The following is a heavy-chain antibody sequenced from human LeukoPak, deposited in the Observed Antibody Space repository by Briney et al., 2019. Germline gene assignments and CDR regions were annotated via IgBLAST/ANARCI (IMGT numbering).Heavy chain of an antibody. J-gene: IGHJ4*02. CDR1: GGSFCGYY. V-gene: IGHV4-34*01. Sequence: SETLSLTCAVYGGSFCGYYWSWIRQPPGKGLEWIGEINHSGSTNYNPSLKSRVTISVDTSKNQFSLKLSSVTAADTAVYYCAGGIAAAGSPLYYFDYWGQGTLVTVSS. D-gene: IGHD6-13*01. CDR2: INHSGST. CDR3: AGGIAAAGSPLYYFDY.